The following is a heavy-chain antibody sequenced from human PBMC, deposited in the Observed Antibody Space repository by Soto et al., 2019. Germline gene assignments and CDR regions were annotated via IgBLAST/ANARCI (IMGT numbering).Heavy chain of an antibody. D-gene: IGHD3-10*01. J-gene: IGHJ4*02. Sequence: APVKVSCKASGNTFTSYDINWVRQATGHGLEWMGWINPNSGNIGYAQKFQGRVTMTRDTAIRTAYMEVSRLRSDDTAVYYCARGRASGSYYLLDYWGQGTLLTVSS. CDR2: INPNSGNI. V-gene: IGHV1-8*01. CDR1: GNTFTSYD. CDR3: ARGRASGSYYLLDY.